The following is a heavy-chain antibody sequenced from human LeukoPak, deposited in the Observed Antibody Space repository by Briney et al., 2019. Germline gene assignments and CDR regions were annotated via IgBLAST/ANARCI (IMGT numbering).Heavy chain of an antibody. J-gene: IGHJ3*02. CDR2: IYTSGST. CDR3: ARDRPAYCGGDCHAFDI. Sequence: SETLSLTCTVSGGSISSGSYYWSWIRQPAGKGLEWIGRIYTSGSTNYNPSLKSRVTISVDTSKNQFSLKLSSVTAADTAVYYCARDRPAYCGGDCHAFDIWGQGTMVTVSS. CDR1: GGSISSGSYY. D-gene: IGHD2-21*01. V-gene: IGHV4-61*02.